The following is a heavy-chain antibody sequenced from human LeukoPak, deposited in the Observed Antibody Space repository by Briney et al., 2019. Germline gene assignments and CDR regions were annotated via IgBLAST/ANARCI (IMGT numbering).Heavy chain of an antibody. CDR2: ISYDGSNK. D-gene: IGHD6-13*01. CDR3: SKGVSSSWYNDALDI. CDR1: GFTFSRHD. Sequence: GRSLRLSCVVSGFTFSRHDMNWVRQAPGKGLEWVAGISYDGSNKYQADAVKRQFTIYRDNSKDKLYLQMNSLSTEDTAVCYCSKGVSSSWYNDALDIW. J-gene: IGHJ3*02. V-gene: IGHV3-30*18.